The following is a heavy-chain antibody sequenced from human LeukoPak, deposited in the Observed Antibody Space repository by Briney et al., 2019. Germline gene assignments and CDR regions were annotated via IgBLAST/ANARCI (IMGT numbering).Heavy chain of an antibody. CDR1: GFSFTDYP. D-gene: IGHD3-9*01. V-gene: IGHV3-48*02. CDR2: IRTTAEGAKYE. Sequence: GGSLRLSCATSGFSFTDYPMNWVRQAPGKGLEWISNIRTTAEGAKYEYYADSVKGRVTISRDDGKNTLYLHMNSLRDDDTAVYYCATDQRYAFDYWGQGILVTVSS. CDR3: ATDQRYAFDY. J-gene: IGHJ4*02.